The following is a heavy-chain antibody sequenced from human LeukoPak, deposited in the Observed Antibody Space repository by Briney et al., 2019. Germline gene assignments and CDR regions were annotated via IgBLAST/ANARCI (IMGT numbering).Heavy chain of an antibody. J-gene: IGHJ4*02. CDR3: ARGLVYFDY. D-gene: IGHD6-6*01. V-gene: IGHV3-48*02. Sequence: PGGSLRLSCAASGFTFSSYSMSWVRQAPGKGLEWVSYISSSSTIYYADSVKGRFTISRDNAKNSLYLQMNSLRDEDTAVYYCARGLVYFDYWGQGTLVTVSS. CDR1: GFTFSSYS. CDR2: ISSSSTI.